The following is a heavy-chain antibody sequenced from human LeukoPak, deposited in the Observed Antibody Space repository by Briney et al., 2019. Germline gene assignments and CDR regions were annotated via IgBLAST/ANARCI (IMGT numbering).Heavy chain of an antibody. CDR1: GFTFSSYG. CDR2: VLYDGSTK. Sequence: PGGSLRLSCGASGFTFSSYGMHWVRQAPGKGLEWVAVVLYDGSTKYYADSVKGRFTMSRDNAKNSLFLQMNSLRAEDTAVYCCATDAPYYYDNSGYFDYWGQGTLVTVSS. V-gene: IGHV3-33*03. J-gene: IGHJ4*02. D-gene: IGHD3-22*01. CDR3: ATDAPYYYDNSGYFDY.